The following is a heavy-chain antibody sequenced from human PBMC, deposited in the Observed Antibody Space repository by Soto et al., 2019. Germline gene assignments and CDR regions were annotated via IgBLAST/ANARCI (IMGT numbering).Heavy chain of an antibody. CDR2: ISGSGAST. D-gene: IGHD3-16*01. Sequence: ESLKISCVASGVTLNKYALAWVRQAPGKGLEWVSAISGSGASTYDADSVKGRFTISRDNSNNTLYLQMNSLRAEDTAVYYCAKTPGVITVITSFDHWGQGTPVTVSS. CDR3: AKTPGVITVITSFDH. V-gene: IGHV3-23*01. CDR1: GVTLNKYA. J-gene: IGHJ4*02.